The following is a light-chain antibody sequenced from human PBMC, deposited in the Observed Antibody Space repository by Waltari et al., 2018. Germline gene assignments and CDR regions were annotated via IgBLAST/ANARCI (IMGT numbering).Light chain of an antibody. J-gene: IGKJ4*01. Sequence: IQLTQSPSSLSASVGDRVTITCRASQGISSYLAWYQQKPGKAPKLLLYASSTLQSGVPSRVSGSGSGTDFTLTISSLQPEDFATYYCQQLNSYPLTFGGGTKVEIK. CDR2: ASS. CDR1: QGISSY. CDR3: QQLNSYPLT. V-gene: IGKV1-9*01.